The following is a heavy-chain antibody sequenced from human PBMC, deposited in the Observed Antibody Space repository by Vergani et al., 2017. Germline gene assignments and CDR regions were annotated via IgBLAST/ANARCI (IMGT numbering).Heavy chain of an antibody. J-gene: IGHJ4*02. CDR1: GFTFSGSA. CDR2: IWYDGSNK. D-gene: IGHD4-11*01. V-gene: IGHV3-33*06. Sequence: VQLVESGGGLVQPGGSLTLSCAASGFTFSGSAMHWVRQTSGKGLEWVAVIWYDGSNKYYADSVKGRFTISRDNSQNTVNLQMNSLRVDDTAVYYCAKDLSYSTAWPHFDSRGQGTLVTVSS. CDR3: AKDLSYSTAWPHFDS.